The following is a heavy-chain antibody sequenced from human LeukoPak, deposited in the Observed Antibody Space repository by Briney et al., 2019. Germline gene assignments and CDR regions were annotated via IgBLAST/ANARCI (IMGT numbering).Heavy chain of an antibody. D-gene: IGHD7-27*01. V-gene: IGHV3-74*01. CDR3: ARHRTGDAPWNNCCDP. CDR2: INSDGSST. CDR1: GFTFSSYW. Sequence: GGPLRLSCAASGFTFSSYWMNWVRQAPGKGLVWVSRINSDGSSTSYADSVKGRFTISRDNAKNTLYLQMNSLSAEDTAVYYCARHRTGDAPWNNCCDPWGQGTLVTVPT. J-gene: IGHJ5*02.